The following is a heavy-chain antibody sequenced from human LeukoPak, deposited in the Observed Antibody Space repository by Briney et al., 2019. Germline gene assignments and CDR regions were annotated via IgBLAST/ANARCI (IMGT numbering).Heavy chain of an antibody. CDR1: GISISNFY. J-gene: IGHJ4*02. Sequence: PSETLSLTCSVSGISISNFYWSWIRQPAGKGLEWIGRISTTGVTNYNPSFKSRVTMSVDTSRNRFSLKLSSVTAADTAVYYCARERRVARGVYFFDSWGQGSLVTVSS. V-gene: IGHV4-4*07. CDR3: ARERRVARGVYFFDS. D-gene: IGHD3-10*01. CDR2: ISTTGVT.